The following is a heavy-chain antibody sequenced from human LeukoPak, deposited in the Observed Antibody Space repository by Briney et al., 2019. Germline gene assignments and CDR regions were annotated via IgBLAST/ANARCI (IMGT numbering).Heavy chain of an antibody. CDR2: ITTSSSYI. D-gene: IGHD1-26*01. Sequence: PGGSLRLSCAASEFTFNLYTMNWVRQAPGKGLEWVSSITTSSSYIYYADSVKGRFTISRDNAKNSLYLHMNSLRAEDTAVYYCARYRFVVGATDSFDIWDQGTMVTVSS. V-gene: IGHV3-21*01. CDR1: EFTFNLYT. J-gene: IGHJ3*02. CDR3: ARYRFVVGATDSFDI.